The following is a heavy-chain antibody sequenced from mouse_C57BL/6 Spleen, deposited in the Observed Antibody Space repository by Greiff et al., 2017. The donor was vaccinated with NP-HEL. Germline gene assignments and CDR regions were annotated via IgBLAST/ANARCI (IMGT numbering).Heavy chain of an antibody. J-gene: IGHJ2*01. V-gene: IGHV3-2*02. CDR1: GYSITSGYG. D-gene: IGHD1-2*01. CDR2: ISYSGST. Sequence: VQLKESGPGLVKPSQSLSLTCTVTGYSITSGYGWNWIRQVPGNKLEWKGYISYSGSTNYNPSLKSRISITLYTSKNQFFLQLNSVTTEDTATYYCARTARIKYWGQGTTLTVSS. CDR3: ARTARIKY.